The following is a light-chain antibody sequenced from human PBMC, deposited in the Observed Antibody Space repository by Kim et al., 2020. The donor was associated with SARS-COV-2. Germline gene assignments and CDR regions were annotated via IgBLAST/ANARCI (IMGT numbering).Light chain of an antibody. CDR3: QAWESSTAV. V-gene: IGLV3-1*01. Sequence: SYELTQPPSVSVSPGQPASITCSGDKLGDKYACWYQQKPGQSPVLVIYQDSKRPSGIPERFSGSNSGNTATLTISGTQAMDEADYYCQAWESSTAVFGGG. CDR2: QDS. CDR1: KLGDKY. J-gene: IGLJ2*01.